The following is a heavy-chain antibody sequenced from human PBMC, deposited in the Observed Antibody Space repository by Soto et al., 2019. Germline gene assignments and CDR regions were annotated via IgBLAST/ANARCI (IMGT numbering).Heavy chain of an antibody. D-gene: IGHD2-2*01. J-gene: IGHJ6*02. V-gene: IGHV1-69*01. CDR3: ARGQCSTSCFYYGMDV. CDR1: GGTFSSYA. CDR2: IIPIFGTA. Sequence: QVQLVQSGAEVKKPGSSVKVSCKASGGTFSSYAISWVRQAPGQGLEWMGGIIPIFGTANYAQKFQGRVTITADESTSTADMELSSLRSEDTAVYYCARGQCSTSCFYYGMDVWGQGTTVTVSS.